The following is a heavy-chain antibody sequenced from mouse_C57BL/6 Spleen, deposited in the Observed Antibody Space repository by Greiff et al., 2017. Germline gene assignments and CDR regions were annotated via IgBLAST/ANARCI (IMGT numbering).Heavy chain of an antibody. CDR3: TIPYEDGCTY. J-gene: IGHJ3*01. D-gene: IGHD2-14*01. CDR2: IDPENGET. CDR1: GFNITGDS. Sequence: EVQLQQPGAELVRPGASVKLSCTASGFNITGDSMHWVKQRPKQGLEWIGYIDPENGETEYATKFQDKATMTVDTSSNTAYMQLSSLTSEDTAVYYCTIPYEDGCTYWGQGTLVTVSA. V-gene: IGHV14-4*01.